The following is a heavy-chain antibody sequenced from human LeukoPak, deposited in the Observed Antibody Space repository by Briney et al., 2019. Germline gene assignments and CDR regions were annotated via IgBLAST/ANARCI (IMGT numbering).Heavy chain of an antibody. CDR2: IIPIFGTA. D-gene: IGHD3-22*01. V-gene: IGHV1-69*05. CDR3: ASPREYYDRSGCLDY. J-gene: IGHJ4*02. CDR1: GGTFSSYA. Sequence: ASVKVSCKASGGTFSSYAISWVRQAPGQGPEWMGGIIPIFGTANYAQKFQGRVTITTDESKSTAYMELSSLRSEDTAVYYCASPREYYDRSGCLDYWGQGTLVTVSS.